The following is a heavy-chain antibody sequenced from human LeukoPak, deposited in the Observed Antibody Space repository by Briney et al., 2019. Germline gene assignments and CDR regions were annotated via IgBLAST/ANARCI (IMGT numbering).Heavy chain of an antibody. V-gene: IGHV5-51*01. CDR3: ASSEFSSSGGRPDY. D-gene: IGHD6-6*01. Sequence: GESLKISCKGSGYSFTTYWIGWVRQMPGKGLEYMGIIYPDDSDTKYNPSFPGHVTISADKSINTAYLQWSSLKASDTAMYYCASSEFSSSGGRPDYWGQGTLVTVSS. CDR1: GYSFTTYW. J-gene: IGHJ4*02. CDR2: IYPDDSDT.